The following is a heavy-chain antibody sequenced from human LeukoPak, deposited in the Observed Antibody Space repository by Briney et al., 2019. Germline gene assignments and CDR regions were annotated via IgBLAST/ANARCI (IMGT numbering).Heavy chain of an antibody. D-gene: IGHD2-21*02. CDR3: ARGHHVVVATATWASDAFDL. CDR1: GFTFSSYS. Sequence: GSLRLSCAASGFTFSSYSMNWVRQAPGKGLEWVSSISSSSSYIYYADSVKGRFTISRDNAKNSLYLQMNSLKASDTAMYYCARGHHVVVATATWASDAFDLWGQGTMVTVSS. J-gene: IGHJ3*01. CDR2: ISSSSSYI. V-gene: IGHV3-21*04.